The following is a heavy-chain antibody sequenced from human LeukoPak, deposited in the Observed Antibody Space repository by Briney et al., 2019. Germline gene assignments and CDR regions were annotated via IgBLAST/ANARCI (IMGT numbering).Heavy chain of an antibody. D-gene: IGHD3-22*01. CDR3: SYDSSGYYMVPRDAFDI. Sequence: GGSLRLSCAASGFAFSSYAMHRVRQAPGKGLEWVAVISYDGSNKYYADSVKGRFTISRDNSKNTLYLQMNSLRAEDTAVYYCSYDSSGYYMVPRDAFDIWGQGTMVTVSS. J-gene: IGHJ3*02. CDR1: GFAFSSYA. CDR2: ISYDGSNK. V-gene: IGHV3-30-3*01.